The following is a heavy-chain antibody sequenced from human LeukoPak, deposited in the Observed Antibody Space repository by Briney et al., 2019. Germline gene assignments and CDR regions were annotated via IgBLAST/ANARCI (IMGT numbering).Heavy chain of an antibody. J-gene: IGHJ5*02. CDR1: GDSISSDYY. CDR3: TREGTHTGRWYHWFDP. D-gene: IGHD6-13*01. V-gene: IGHV4-38-2*02. CDR2: MYHRGNS. Sequence: SETLSLTCIVSGDSISSDYYWAWIRQSPGKGLEWIGSMYHRGNSYYKSSLKSRVTISLDMSKNQFSLKLSSLTAADTAVYYCTREGTHTGRWYHWFDPWGPGTRVTVSS.